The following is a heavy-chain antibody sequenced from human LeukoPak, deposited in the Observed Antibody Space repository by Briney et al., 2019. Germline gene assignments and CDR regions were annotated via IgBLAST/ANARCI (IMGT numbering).Heavy chain of an antibody. J-gene: IGHJ4*02. Sequence: ASVEVSCKASGGTFSSYVISWVRQAPGQGLEWMGGSIPIFGTANYAQKFQGRVTITADESTSTAYMELNSLRSEDTAAYYCARGPSGGPRGDWGQGTLVTVSS. CDR2: SIPIFGTA. CDR1: GGTFSSYV. V-gene: IGHV1-69*13. D-gene: IGHD2-15*01. CDR3: ARGPSGGPRGD.